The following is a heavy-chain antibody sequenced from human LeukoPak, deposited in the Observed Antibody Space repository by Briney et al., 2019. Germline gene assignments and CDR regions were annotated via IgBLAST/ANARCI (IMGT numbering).Heavy chain of an antibody. CDR1: GGSISSSSYC. V-gene: IGHV4-39*01. CDR3: ARQSGSLVVVAATDY. D-gene: IGHD2-15*01. CDR2: IYYSGST. J-gene: IGHJ4*02. Sequence: SETLSLTCTVSGGSISSSSYCWGWIRQPPGKGLEWIGSIYYSGSTYYNPSLKGRVTISVDTSENQFSLKLSSVTAADTAVYYCARQSGSLVVVAATDYWGQGTLVTVSS.